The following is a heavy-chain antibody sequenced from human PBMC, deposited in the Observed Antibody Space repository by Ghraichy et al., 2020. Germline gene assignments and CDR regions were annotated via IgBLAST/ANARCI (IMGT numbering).Heavy chain of an antibody. CDR3: AREIRLDYGDYGLRFVTSNWYFDL. CDR1: GFTFSSYS. J-gene: IGHJ2*01. V-gene: IGHV3-48*02. CDR2: ISSSSSTI. Sequence: GGSLRLSCAASGFTFSSYSMNWVRQAPGKGLEWVSYISSSSSTIYYADSVKGRFTISRDNAKNSLYLQMNSLRDEDTAVYYCAREIRLDYGDYGLRFVTSNWYFDLWGRGTLVTVSS. D-gene: IGHD4-17*01.